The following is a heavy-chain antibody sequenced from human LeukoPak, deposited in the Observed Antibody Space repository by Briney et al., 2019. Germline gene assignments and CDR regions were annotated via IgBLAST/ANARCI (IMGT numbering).Heavy chain of an antibody. V-gene: IGHV3-23*01. CDR3: ARGGPYWSSGYYYYFDY. CDR2: LSGSGDRT. J-gene: IGHJ4*02. D-gene: IGHD3-22*01. CDR1: GFTFSSYA. Sequence: GGSLRLSCTASGFTFSSYAMAWVRQAPGKGLEWVSCLSGSGDRTFYADSVKGRFTITRDNSKNTLYLQMNNLRAEDTAVYYCARGGPYWSSGYYYYFDYWGQGTLVTVSS.